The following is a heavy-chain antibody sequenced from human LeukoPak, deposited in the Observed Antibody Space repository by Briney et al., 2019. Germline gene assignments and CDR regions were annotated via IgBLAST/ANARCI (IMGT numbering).Heavy chain of an antibody. Sequence: GGSLRLSCAASGFTFSSYAMSWVRQAPGKGLEWVSAISGSGDSTYYADPVKGRFTISRDNSKNTLYLQMNSLRAEDTAVYYCANLYNWNDEIDYWGQGTLVTVSS. CDR1: GFTFSSYA. J-gene: IGHJ4*02. CDR3: ANLYNWNDEIDY. V-gene: IGHV3-23*01. D-gene: IGHD1-1*01. CDR2: ISGSGDST.